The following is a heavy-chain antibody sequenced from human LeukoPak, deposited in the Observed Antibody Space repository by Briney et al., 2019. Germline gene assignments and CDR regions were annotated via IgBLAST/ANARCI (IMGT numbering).Heavy chain of an antibody. CDR3: IVFGDSNH. V-gene: IGHV3-23*01. D-gene: IGHD4-17*01. CDR2: ITGNSVNT. J-gene: IGHJ5*02. CDR1: GFSLTNFA. Sequence: GGSLRLSCAASGFSLTNFAMSWVRQAPGMGLQWVSTITGNSVNTYYTDSVKGRFTISRDTSKNTLYLQINSLRVEDTAVYYCIVFGDSNHWGQGTLVTVSS.